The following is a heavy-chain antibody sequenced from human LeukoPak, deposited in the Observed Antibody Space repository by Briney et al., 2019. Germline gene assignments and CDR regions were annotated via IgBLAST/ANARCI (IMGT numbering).Heavy chain of an antibody. CDR3: ARTDETAPAEDFQH. D-gene: IGHD2-21*02. V-gene: IGHV3-53*01. J-gene: IGHJ1*01. Sequence: GGSLRLSCAASGFSVSSNYVSWVRQAPGKGLEWVSVIYSGGSTYYADSVKGRFTISRDNSKNTLYLQMKSLRAEDTAVYYCARTDETAPAEDFQHWGQGTLVTVSS. CDR2: IYSGGST. CDR1: GFSVSSNY.